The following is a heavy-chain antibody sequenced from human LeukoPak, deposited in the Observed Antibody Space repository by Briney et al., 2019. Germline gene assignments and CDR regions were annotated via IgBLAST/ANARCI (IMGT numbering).Heavy chain of an antibody. Sequence: GGSLRLSCAASGFTFSTYSMNWVRQAPGKGLEWVSSISSSYNYTYYAESLKGRLTISRDNAKNALYLQMSSLRAGDTAVYCCARADGGDIDYWGQGTLVTVSS. D-gene: IGHD2-21*02. V-gene: IGHV3-21*01. CDR2: ISSSYNYT. CDR3: ARADGGDIDY. CDR1: GFTFSTYS. J-gene: IGHJ4*02.